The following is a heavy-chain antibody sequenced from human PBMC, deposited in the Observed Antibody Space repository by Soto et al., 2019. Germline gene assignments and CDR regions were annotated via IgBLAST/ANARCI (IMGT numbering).Heavy chain of an antibody. V-gene: IGHV3-7*01. CDR2: IKTDGSEI. Sequence: GGSLRLCCAASGFSFCSSWMSWVRQAPGKGLEWVANIKTDGSEIYYLDSVRGRFTISRDNAKNSLYLQLNSLRAEDTAVYYCARELIVGPAEYFLNWGQGTLVTVSS. CDR3: ARELIVGPAEYFLN. J-gene: IGHJ1*01. CDR1: GFSFCSSW. D-gene: IGHD1-26*01.